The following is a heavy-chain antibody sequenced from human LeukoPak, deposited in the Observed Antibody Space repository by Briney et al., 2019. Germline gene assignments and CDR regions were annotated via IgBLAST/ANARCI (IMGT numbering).Heavy chain of an antibody. J-gene: IGHJ6*02. CDR1: GFTVSSNY. Sequence: GGSLRLSCAASGFTVSSNYMSWVRQAPGKGLEWVSVIYSGGSTYYADSVKGRFTISRHNSKNTLYLQMNSLRAEDTAVYYCARAGYYDFWSGYYGLAKSSGGMDVWGQGTTVTVSS. D-gene: IGHD3-3*01. V-gene: IGHV3-53*04. CDR2: IYSGGST. CDR3: ARAGYYDFWSGYYGLAKSSGGMDV.